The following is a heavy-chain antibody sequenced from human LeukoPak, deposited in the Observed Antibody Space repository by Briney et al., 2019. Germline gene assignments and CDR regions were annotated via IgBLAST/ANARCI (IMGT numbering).Heavy chain of an antibody. CDR2: IIPIFGTA. D-gene: IGHD3-10*01. CDR3: ARERGWYGSGSPMYYFDY. CDR1: GGTFSSYA. Sequence: SVKVSCKASGGTFSSYAISWVRQAPGQGLEWMGGIIPIFGTASYAQKFQGRVTITADESTSTAYMELSSLRSEDTAVYYCARERGWYGSGSPMYYFDYWGQGTLVTVSS. V-gene: IGHV1-69*13. J-gene: IGHJ4*02.